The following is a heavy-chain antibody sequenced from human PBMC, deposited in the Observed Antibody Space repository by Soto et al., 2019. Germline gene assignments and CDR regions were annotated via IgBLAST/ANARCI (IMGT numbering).Heavy chain of an antibody. CDR1: GITFSSHA. J-gene: IGHJ4*02. CDR3: ARDLWWYLH. D-gene: IGHD2-15*01. CDR2: ISAGSEGA. Sequence: EVQLLESGGGLVQPGGALRLSCAASGITFSSHAMSWVRQAPGKGLEWISSISAGSEGAYYADSVKGRFTISRDNSNNTLYLQMNSLRAEDTAVYYCARDLWWYLHWGQGTLVTVSS. V-gene: IGHV3-23*01.